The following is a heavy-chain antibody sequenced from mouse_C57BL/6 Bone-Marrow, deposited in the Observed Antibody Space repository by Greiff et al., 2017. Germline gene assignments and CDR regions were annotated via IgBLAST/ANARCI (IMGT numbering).Heavy chain of an antibody. CDR3: AGGPLLYDYDRLFDY. J-gene: IGHJ2*01. Sequence: VQLQQSGAELAKPGASVKLSCKASGYTFTSYWMHWVKQRPGQGLEWIGYINPSSGYTKYNQQFTDKATLTVDKSSSTAYMQLSSLTSEESAVYYCAGGPLLYDYDRLFDYWGQGTTVTVSS. D-gene: IGHD2-4*01. V-gene: IGHV1-7*01. CDR1: GYTFTSYW. CDR2: INPSSGYT.